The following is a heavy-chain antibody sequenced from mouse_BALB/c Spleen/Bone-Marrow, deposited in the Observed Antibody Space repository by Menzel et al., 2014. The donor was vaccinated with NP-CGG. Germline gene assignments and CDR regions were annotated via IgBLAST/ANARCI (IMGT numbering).Heavy chain of an antibody. J-gene: IGHJ4*01. CDR2: IWGGGST. V-gene: IGHV2-6-4*01. CDR1: GFSLSRYS. Sequence: VQLQQSGPGLVAPSQSLSITCTVSGFSLSRYSVHWIRQPPGKGLEWLGMIWGGGSTDYNSALRSRLSIINDNSKSXVFLKMSSLQTDDTAMYYCARRELHAMDYWGQGTSVTVSS. CDR3: ARRELHAMDY.